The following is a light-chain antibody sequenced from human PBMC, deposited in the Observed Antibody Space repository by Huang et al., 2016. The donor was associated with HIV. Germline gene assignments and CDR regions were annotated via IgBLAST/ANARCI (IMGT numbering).Light chain of an antibody. CDR3: QQRYNWPLT. CDR2: DAS. V-gene: IGKV3-11*01. CDR1: QSVRNY. J-gene: IGKJ4*01. Sequence: EIVLTQSPASLALSPGERATPSCRASQSVRNYLAWYQQKPGQAPRLLIFDASNRATDIPARFSGSGSGTDFTLTISSLEPEDFAVYYCQQRYNWPLTFGGGTKVEIK.